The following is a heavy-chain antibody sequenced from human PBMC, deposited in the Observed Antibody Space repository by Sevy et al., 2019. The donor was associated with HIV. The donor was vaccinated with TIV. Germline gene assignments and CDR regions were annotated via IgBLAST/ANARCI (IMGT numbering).Heavy chain of an antibody. Sequence: GGSLRLSCAASGFTFSSYAMSWVRQAPGKGLEWVSAISGSGGSTYYADSVKGRFTISRDNSKNTLYLQMNSLRAEDTAVYYCAKDPSGSYCYLSYVDFWGQGTTVTVSS. CDR3: AKDPSGSYCYLSYVDF. CDR1: GFTFSSYA. V-gene: IGHV3-23*01. CDR2: ISGSGGST. D-gene: IGHD1-26*01. J-gene: IGHJ6*02.